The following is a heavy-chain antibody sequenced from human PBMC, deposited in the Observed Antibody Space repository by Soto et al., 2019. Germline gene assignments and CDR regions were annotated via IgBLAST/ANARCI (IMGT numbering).Heavy chain of an antibody. Sequence: DVQLVESGGGLIQPGGSLRLSCVASGLTVSGKKYMAWVRQAPGKGPEWVSGVYDLDGTYYADSVRGRFTTSIDSSRTTLYLQIRDLRPKDTALYFCAPCHLREHPYDIWGQGTRVTVS. CDR1: GLTVSGKKY. D-gene: IGHD3-3*01. J-gene: IGHJ3*02. V-gene: IGHV3-53*01. CDR3: APCHLREHPYDI. CDR2: VYDLDGT.